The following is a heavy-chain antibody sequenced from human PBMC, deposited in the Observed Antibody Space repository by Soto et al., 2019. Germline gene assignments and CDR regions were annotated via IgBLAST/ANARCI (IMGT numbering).Heavy chain of an antibody. CDR2: IYYSGST. CDR3: ARFGRGEYYSYGMDV. D-gene: IGHD2-15*01. CDR1: GGSISSGGYY. Sequence: QVQLQESGPGLVKPSQTLSLTCTVSGGSISSGGYYWSWIRQHPGKGLEWIGYIYYSGSTYYNPSLKSPVTISVDASKNQFSLKLRSVTAADTAVYYCARFGRGEYYSYGMDVWGQGTTVTVSS. J-gene: IGHJ6*02. V-gene: IGHV4-31*01.